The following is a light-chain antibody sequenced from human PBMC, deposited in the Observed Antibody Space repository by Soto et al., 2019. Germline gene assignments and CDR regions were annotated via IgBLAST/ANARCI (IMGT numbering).Light chain of an antibody. J-gene: IGLJ2*01. Sequence: QSVLTQPRSVSGSPGQSVTISCTGTSSDVGGYNYVSWYQQHPGKAPKGMIYDVSERPSGVPDRFSGSKSRNTASLTISGLQAEDEADYYCCSNAGSYEVFGGGTKLTVL. CDR1: SSDVGGYNY. CDR3: CSNAGSYEV. V-gene: IGLV2-11*01. CDR2: DVS.